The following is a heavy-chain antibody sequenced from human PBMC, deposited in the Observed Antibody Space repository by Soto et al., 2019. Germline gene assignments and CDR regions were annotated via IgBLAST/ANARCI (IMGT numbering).Heavy chain of an antibody. D-gene: IGHD4-17*01. CDR2: IKQDGSEK. J-gene: IGHJ4*02. CDR1: GFTFSSYW. Sequence: EVQLVESGGGLVQPGGSLRLSCAASGFTFSSYWMSWVRQAPGKGLEWVANIKQDGSEKYYVDSVKGRFTISRDNAKNSLXLQMNSLRAEDTAVYXXXXXXXGYGDYPAYWGQGTLVTVSS. CDR3: XXXXXGYGDYPAY. V-gene: IGHV3-7*01.